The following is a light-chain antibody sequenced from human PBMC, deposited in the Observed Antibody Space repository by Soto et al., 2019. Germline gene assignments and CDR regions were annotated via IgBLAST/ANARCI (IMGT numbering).Light chain of an antibody. J-gene: IGKJ1*01. CDR2: GAS. Sequence: EIVLTQSPATLSLSPGERATLSCRASQSVSSYLAWYQQKPGQAPRLLIYGASSRATGIPDRFSGSGSGTDFTLTISRLEPEDFAVYYCQQYGSSPRTFGQGTRWIS. V-gene: IGKV3-20*01. CDR1: QSVSSY. CDR3: QQYGSSPRT.